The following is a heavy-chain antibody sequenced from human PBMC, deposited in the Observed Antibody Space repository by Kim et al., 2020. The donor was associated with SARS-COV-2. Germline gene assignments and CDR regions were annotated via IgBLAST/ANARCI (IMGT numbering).Heavy chain of an antibody. Sequence: SVKVSCKASGGTFSSYAISWVRQAPGQGLEWMGGSIPIFGTANYAQKFQGRVTITADESTSTAYMELSSLRSEDTAVYYCARDTSGSYSPYYFDYWGQGTLVTVSS. V-gene: IGHV1-69*13. D-gene: IGHD1-26*01. CDR3: ARDTSGSYSPYYFDY. CDR1: GGTFSSYA. CDR2: SIPIFGTA. J-gene: IGHJ4*02.